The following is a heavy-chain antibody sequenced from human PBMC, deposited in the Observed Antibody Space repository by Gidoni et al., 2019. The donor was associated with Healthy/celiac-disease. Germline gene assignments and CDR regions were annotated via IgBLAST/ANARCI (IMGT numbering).Heavy chain of an antibody. J-gene: IGHJ5*02. CDR1: GGTFSSYA. Sequence: QVQLVQSVATVKKPGSSLTVSCKASGGTFSSYARSWVLQAPGQGLEWLGGIIPICGTANYAQKFQGRVTITADESTSTDYMELSSLRSEDTAVYYCARGECSSTSCYFYNWFDPWGQGTLVTVSS. CDR2: IIPICGTA. CDR3: ARGECSSTSCYFYNWFDP. V-gene: IGHV1-69*01. D-gene: IGHD2-2*01.